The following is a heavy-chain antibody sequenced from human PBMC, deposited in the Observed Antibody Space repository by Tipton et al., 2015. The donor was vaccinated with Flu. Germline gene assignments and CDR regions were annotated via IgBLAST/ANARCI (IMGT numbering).Heavy chain of an antibody. D-gene: IGHD3-10*01. Sequence: TLSLTCTVSGGSISTYYWSWIRQPAGKGLEWIGLIYTSGSTNYSPSLKSRVTMSVDTSKNQFSLKLSSVTAADTAVYYCARVGYYGSGSYYRWYFDLWGRGTLVTVSS. CDR2: IYTSGST. CDR1: GGSISTYY. V-gene: IGHV4-4*07. CDR3: ARVGYYGSGSYYRWYFDL. J-gene: IGHJ2*01.